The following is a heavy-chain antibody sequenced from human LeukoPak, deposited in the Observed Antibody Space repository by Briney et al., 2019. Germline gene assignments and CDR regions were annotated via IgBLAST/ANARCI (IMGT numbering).Heavy chain of an antibody. CDR3: ARDQKYCSSTSCYSFLDY. CDR1: GFTFDDYG. D-gene: IGHD2-2*01. Sequence: GGSLRLSCAASGFTFDDYGMSWVRQAPGKGLEWVSSISSSSSYIYYADSVKGRFTISRDNAKNSLYLQMNSLRAEDTAVYYCARDQKYCSSTSCYSFLDYWGQGTLVTVSS. CDR2: ISSSSSYI. J-gene: IGHJ4*02. V-gene: IGHV3-21*01.